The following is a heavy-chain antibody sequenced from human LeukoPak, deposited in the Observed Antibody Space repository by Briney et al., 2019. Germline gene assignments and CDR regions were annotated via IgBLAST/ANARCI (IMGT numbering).Heavy chain of an antibody. CDR2: IWSDGGNK. V-gene: IGHV3-33*08. Sequence: GGSLRLSCAASGFTFSNAWMSWVRQAPGKGLEWVAVIWSDGGNKYYVDSVKGRFTISRDNSKNTLYLQMNSLRAEDTAVYYCARGWAVAGNPNWFDPWGQGTLVTVSS. D-gene: IGHD6-19*01. J-gene: IGHJ5*02. CDR1: GFTFSNAW. CDR3: ARGWAVAGNPNWFDP.